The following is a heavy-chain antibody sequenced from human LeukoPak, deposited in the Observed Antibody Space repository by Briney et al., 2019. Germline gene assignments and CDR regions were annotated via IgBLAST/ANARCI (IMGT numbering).Heavy chain of an antibody. CDR2: ISGSGGST. CDR3: AKDRVGATRRDY. J-gene: IGHJ4*02. V-gene: IGHV3-23*01. D-gene: IGHD1-26*01. Sequence: GGSLRLSCAASGFTFSSYAMSWVHQAPGKGLEWVSAISGSGGSTYYADSVKGRFTISRHNSKNTLYLQMNSLRAEDTAVYYCAKDRVGATRRDYWGQGTLVTVSS. CDR1: GFTFSSYA.